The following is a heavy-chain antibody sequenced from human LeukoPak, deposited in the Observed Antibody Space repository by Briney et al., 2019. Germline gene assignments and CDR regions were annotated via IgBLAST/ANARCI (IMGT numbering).Heavy chain of an antibody. CDR3: ARGGASFCGVVLACDM. V-gene: IGHV3-33*05. CDR2: ISFDGSKR. D-gene: IGHD2-15*01. CDR1: GFTFSSYG. J-gene: IGHJ3*02. Sequence: GKSLRLSCAASGFTFSSYGMNWVRQAPGKGLEWVAYISFDGSKRYYADSVKGRFTISRDNSKKTLYLQMNSLRAEDTAVYYCARGGASFCGVVLACDMWRQGTMVTVSS.